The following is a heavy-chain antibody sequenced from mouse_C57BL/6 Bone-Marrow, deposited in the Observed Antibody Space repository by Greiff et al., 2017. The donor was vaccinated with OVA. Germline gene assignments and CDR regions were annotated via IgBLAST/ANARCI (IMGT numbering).Heavy chain of an antibody. CDR3: AREEGRWLPWFAY. V-gene: IGHV1-82*01. CDR2: IYPGDGDT. J-gene: IGHJ3*01. CDR1: GYAFSSSW. Sequence: VQLQQSGPELVKPGASVKISCKASGYAFSSSWMNWVKQRPGKGLEWIGRIYPGDGDTNYNGKFKGKATLTADKSSSTAYMQLSSLTSEDSAVYFCAREEGRWLPWFAYWGQGTLVTVSA. D-gene: IGHD2-3*01.